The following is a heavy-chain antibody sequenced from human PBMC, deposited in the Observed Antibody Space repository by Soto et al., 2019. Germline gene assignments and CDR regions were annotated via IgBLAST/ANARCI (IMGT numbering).Heavy chain of an antibody. J-gene: IGHJ6*02. D-gene: IGHD3-3*01. CDR1: GYTLTELS. V-gene: IGHV1-24*01. CDR2: FDPEDGET. CDR3: ATRFTIFGVVTPFTRYYGMDV. Sequence: QVQLVQSGAEVKKPGASVKVSCKVSGYTLTELSMHWVRQAPGKGLEWMGGFDPEDGETIYAQKFQGRVTMTEDTSTDTAYMELSSLRSEDTAVYYCATRFTIFGVVTPFTRYYGMDVWGQGTTVTVSS.